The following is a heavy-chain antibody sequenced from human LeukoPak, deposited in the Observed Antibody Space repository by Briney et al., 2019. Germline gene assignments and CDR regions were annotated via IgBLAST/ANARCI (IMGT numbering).Heavy chain of an antibody. CDR3: AREFGTTVTNYYYYGMDV. D-gene: IGHD4-17*01. CDR1: GYTFTGYY. V-gene: IGHV1-2*04. Sequence: ASVKVSCKASGYTFTGYYMHWVRQAPGQGLEWMGWINPNSGGTNYAQKFQGWVTMTRDTSISTAYMELSRLRSDDTAVYYCAREFGTTVTNYYYYGMDVWGQGTTVTVSS. CDR2: INPNSGGT. J-gene: IGHJ6*02.